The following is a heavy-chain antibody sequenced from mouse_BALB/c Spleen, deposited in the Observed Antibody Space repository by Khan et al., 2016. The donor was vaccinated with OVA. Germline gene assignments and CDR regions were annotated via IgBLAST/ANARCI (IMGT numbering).Heavy chain of an antibody. CDR1: GYSITSGYG. CDR3: ARTARIKY. D-gene: IGHD1-2*01. Sequence: EVQLQESGPGLVKPSQSLSLTCTVTGYSITSGYGWNWIRQFPGNKLEWMGYISYSGSTNYNTSLKSRISINRDTYKKQFFLQLNSVTTEDTATYYCARTARIKYWGQGPTLTVSS. V-gene: IGHV3-2*02. J-gene: IGHJ2*01. CDR2: ISYSGST.